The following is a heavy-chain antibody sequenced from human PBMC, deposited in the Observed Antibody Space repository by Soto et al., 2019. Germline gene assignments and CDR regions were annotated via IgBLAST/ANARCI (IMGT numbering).Heavy chain of an antibody. D-gene: IGHD3-22*01. V-gene: IGHV3-21*01. CDR3: AGDRRPWQYSYDSGGQYFLDY. CDR2: ISASRTYI. CDR1: GFTFSSYS. J-gene: IGHJ4*01. Sequence: GGSLRLSCAASGFTFSSYSMNWVRQAPGKVREWVASISASRTYIYHVVSVMGLFTISRDNAKRSLYLKVNRLEAAATAVYYCAGDRRPWQYSYDSGGQYFLDYWGHGALVTVSS.